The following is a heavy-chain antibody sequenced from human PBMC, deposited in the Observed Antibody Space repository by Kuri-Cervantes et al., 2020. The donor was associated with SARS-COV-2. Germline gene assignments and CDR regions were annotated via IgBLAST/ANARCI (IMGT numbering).Heavy chain of an antibody. Sequence: GGSLRLSCATSGFTFSDYAMHWVRQTPGKGLEWLAMISFDGNIKYYGESVQGRFTISRDRSKKTLYLQMNSLRAEDTAVYYCAKIDPLDPWGQGTLVTVSS. CDR2: ISFDGNIK. V-gene: IGHV3-30*18. CDR1: GFTFSDYA. J-gene: IGHJ5*02. CDR3: AKIDPLDP.